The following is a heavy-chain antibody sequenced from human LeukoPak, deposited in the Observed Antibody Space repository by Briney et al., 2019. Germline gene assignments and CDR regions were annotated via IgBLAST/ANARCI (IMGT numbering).Heavy chain of an antibody. Sequence: SETLSLTCTVSGGSISSSSYYWGWIRQPPGKGLEWIGSIYYSGSTYYNPSPKSRVTISVDTSKNQFSLKLSSVTAADTAVYYCARHGYSSRYYYMDVWGKGTTVTISS. J-gene: IGHJ6*03. CDR2: IYYSGST. CDR1: GGSISSSSYY. D-gene: IGHD6-13*01. CDR3: ARHGYSSRYYYMDV. V-gene: IGHV4-39*01.